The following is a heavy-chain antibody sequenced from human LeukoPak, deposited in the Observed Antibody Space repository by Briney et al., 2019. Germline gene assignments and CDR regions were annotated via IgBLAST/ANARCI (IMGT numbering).Heavy chain of an antibody. D-gene: IGHD5-24*01. CDR3: AKDGGLWVEMATIGPDY. CDR2: ISGSGGST. CDR1: GFTLSSYA. J-gene: IGHJ4*02. V-gene: IGHV3-23*01. Sequence: GGSLRLSCAASGFTLSSYAMSWVRQAPGKGLEWVSAISGSGGSTYYADSVKGRFTISRDNSKNTLYLQMNSLRAEDTAVYYCAKDGGLWVEMATIGPDYWGQGTLVTVSS.